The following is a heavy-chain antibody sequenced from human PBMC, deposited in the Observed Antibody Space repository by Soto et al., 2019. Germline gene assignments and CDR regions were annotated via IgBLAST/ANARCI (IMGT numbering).Heavy chain of an antibody. CDR2: ISSSSSYI. J-gene: IGHJ5*02. Sequence: EVQLVESGGGLVKPGGSLRLSCAASGFTFSSYSMNWVRQAPGKGLEWVSSISSSSSYIYYADSVKGRFTISRDNAKNSLYLQMNSLRAEDRAVYYCARDQGSNYDPWGQGTLVTVSS. V-gene: IGHV3-21*01. D-gene: IGHD4-4*01. CDR1: GFTFSSYS. CDR3: ARDQGSNYDP.